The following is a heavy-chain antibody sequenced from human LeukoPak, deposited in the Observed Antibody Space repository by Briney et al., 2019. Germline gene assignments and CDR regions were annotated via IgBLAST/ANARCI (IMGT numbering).Heavy chain of an antibody. CDR3: ARSETISSGWYRYGMDV. J-gene: IGHJ6*02. D-gene: IGHD6-19*01. Sequence: SGPTLVKPTQTLTLTCTFSGSSLSTSGVGVGWIRQPPGKALEWLALIYWDDDKRYSPSLKSRLTITKDTSKNQVVLTMTNMDPVDTATYYCARSETISSGWYRYGMDVWGQGTTVTVSS. CDR2: IYWDDDK. CDR1: GSSLSTSGVG. V-gene: IGHV2-5*02.